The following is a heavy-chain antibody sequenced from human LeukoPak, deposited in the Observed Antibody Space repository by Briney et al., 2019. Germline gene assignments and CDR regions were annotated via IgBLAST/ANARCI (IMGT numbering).Heavy chain of an antibody. CDR3: AKDIIAVAGLDAFDI. V-gene: IGHV3-30*02. CDR2: IRYDGSNK. CDR1: GFTFSCYG. Sequence: GGSLRLSCAASGFTFSCYGMHWVRQAPGKGLEWVAFIRYDGSNKYYADSVKGRFTISRDNSKNTLYLQMNSLRAEDTAVYYCAKDIIAVAGLDAFDIWGQGTMVTVSS. D-gene: IGHD6-19*01. J-gene: IGHJ3*02.